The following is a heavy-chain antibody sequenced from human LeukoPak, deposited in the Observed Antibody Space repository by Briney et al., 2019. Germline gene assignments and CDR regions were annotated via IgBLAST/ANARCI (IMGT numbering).Heavy chain of an antibody. J-gene: IGHJ4*02. V-gene: IGHV4-59*01. D-gene: IGHD6-13*01. CDR2: IFYSGST. Sequence: KSSETLSLTCTVSGDSISNYYWSWIRQPPGKGLEWIGYIFYSGSTNYNPSLTSRATISVDTSKSHFSLKLSSVTAADTAVYYCARRIPAAGQSSYHFDSWGQGALVTVSS. CDR3: ARRIPAAGQSSYHFDS. CDR1: GDSISNYY.